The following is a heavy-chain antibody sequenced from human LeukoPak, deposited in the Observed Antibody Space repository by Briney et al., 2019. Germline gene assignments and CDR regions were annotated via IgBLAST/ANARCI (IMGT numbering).Heavy chain of an antibody. CDR2: ISSSGSTI. CDR1: GFTFSSYE. D-gene: IGHD3-10*01. V-gene: IGHV3-48*03. J-gene: IGHJ4*02. CDR3: ARVSTMVRGVIDY. Sequence: GGSLRLSCAASGFTFSSYEMNWVRQAPGKGLEWVSYISSSGSTIYYADSVKGRFTISRDNAKNSLYLQMNSLRAEDTAVYYCARVSTMVRGVIDYWGQGTLVTVSS.